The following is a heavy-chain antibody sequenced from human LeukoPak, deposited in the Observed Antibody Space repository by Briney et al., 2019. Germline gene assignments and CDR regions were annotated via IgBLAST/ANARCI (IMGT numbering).Heavy chain of an antibody. CDR2: IYYSGST. Sequence: SETLSLTCTVSGGSISSYYWSWIRQPPGKGLEWIGYIYYSGSTNYNPSLKSRVTISVDTSKNQFSLKLSSVTAADTAVYYCASLKRYYDILTGYLGNAFDIWGQGTMVTVCS. V-gene: IGHV4-59*08. CDR3: ASLKRYYDILTGYLGNAFDI. J-gene: IGHJ3*02. D-gene: IGHD3-9*01. CDR1: GGSISSYY.